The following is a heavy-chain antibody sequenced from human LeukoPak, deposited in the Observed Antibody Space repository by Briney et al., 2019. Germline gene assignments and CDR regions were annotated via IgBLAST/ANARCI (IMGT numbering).Heavy chain of an antibody. J-gene: IGHJ4*02. CDR1: GGSISSGDYC. CDR3: ARYDYGDYDFDY. D-gene: IGHD4-17*01. CDR2: IYYSGST. V-gene: IGHV4-30-4*01. Sequence: SQTLSLTCTVSGGSISSGDYCWSWIRQPPGKGLEWIGHIYYSGSTYYNPSLKSRVTMSVDTSKNQFSLKLSSVTAADTAVYYCARYDYGDYDFDYWGQGTLVTVSS.